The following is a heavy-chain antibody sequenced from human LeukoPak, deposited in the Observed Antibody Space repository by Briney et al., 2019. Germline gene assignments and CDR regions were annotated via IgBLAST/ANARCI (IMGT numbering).Heavy chain of an antibody. Sequence: ASVKVSCKASGYTFTSYYMNWVRQAPGQGLEWMGMINPSGGRTNYAQKLQGRVTVARDTSTSTDYMELSSLRSEDTAVYYCARGSINYNSGGYYDNPPLDYWGQGTLVTVSS. CDR2: INPSGGRT. CDR1: GYTFTSYY. D-gene: IGHD3-22*01. CDR3: ARGSINYNSGGYYDNPPLDY. V-gene: IGHV1-46*01. J-gene: IGHJ4*02.